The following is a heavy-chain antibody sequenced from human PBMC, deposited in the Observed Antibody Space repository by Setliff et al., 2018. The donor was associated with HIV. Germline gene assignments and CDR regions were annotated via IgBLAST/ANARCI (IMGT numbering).Heavy chain of an antibody. D-gene: IGHD4-17*01. CDR1: GYSISNTGHY. CDR2: IYHTGDT. CDR3: ARHKTHDYDGNSVYFDF. J-gene: IGHJ4*02. V-gene: IGHV4-38-2*01. Sequence: PSETLSLTCVVSGYSISNTGHYWGWIRQPPGKGLEWIGSIYHTGDTYDNPSLKNRVTISRDTSKGRFSLNLRSVTAADTAIYYCARHKTHDYDGNSVYFDFWGQGILVTVSS.